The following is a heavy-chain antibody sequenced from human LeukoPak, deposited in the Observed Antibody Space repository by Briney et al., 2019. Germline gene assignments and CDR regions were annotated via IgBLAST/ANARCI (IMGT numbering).Heavy chain of an antibody. CDR2: FDPEDGET. D-gene: IGHD5-12*01. CDR1: GYTLTELS. V-gene: IGHV1-24*01. J-gene: IGHJ4*02. Sequence: ASVKVSCKVSGYTLTELSMHWVRQAPGKGLEWMGGFDPEDGETIYAQKFQGRVTITADESTSTAYMELSSLRSEDTAVYYCARDLGYGGYEFAYWGQGTLVTVSS. CDR3: ARDLGYGGYEFAY.